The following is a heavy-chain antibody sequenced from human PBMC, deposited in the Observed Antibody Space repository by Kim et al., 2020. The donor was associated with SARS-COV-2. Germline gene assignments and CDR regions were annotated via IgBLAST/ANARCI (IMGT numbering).Heavy chain of an antibody. CDR1: GFIFTNAW. D-gene: IGHD2-2*01. J-gene: IGHJ4*02. CDR2: IKRNDDGGTV. CDR3: TTLPLGYCSRSSCYGYFDY. Sequence: GGSLRLACAASGFIFTNAWMNWVRQAPGKGLEWVGRIKRNDDGGTVDYAAPVKGRFTISRDDSMDTLYLQMNSLKTEDTGVYNCTTLPLGYCSRSSCYGYFDYCGQGALVTVSS. V-gene: IGHV3-15*01.